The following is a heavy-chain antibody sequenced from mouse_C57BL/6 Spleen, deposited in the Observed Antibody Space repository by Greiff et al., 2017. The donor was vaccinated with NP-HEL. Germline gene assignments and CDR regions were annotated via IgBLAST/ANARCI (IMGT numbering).Heavy chain of an antibody. J-gene: IGHJ1*03. CDR1: GYAFSSSW. Sequence: QVQLQQSGPELVKPGASVKISCKASGYAFSSSWMNWVKQRPGKGLEWIGRIYPGDGDTNYNGKFKGKATLTADKSSSTAYMQLSSLTSEDSAVYFCARWGDLLRYFDVWGTGTTVTVSS. V-gene: IGHV1-82*01. CDR3: ARWGDLLRYFDV. CDR2: IYPGDGDT. D-gene: IGHD1-1*01.